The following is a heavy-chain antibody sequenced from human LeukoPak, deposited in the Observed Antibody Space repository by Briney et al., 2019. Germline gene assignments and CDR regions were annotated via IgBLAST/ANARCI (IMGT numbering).Heavy chain of an antibody. CDR2: IIPILGIA. V-gene: IGHV1-69*04. J-gene: IGHJ4*02. D-gene: IGHD3-9*01. Sequence: SVKVSCKASGGTFSSYAISWVRQAPGQGLEWMGRIIPILGIANYAQKFQGRVTITADKSTSTAYMELSSLRSEDTAVYYCAWDVLRYLDWKEGLDYWGQGTLVTVSS. CDR1: GGTFSSYA. CDR3: AWDVLRYLDWKEGLDY.